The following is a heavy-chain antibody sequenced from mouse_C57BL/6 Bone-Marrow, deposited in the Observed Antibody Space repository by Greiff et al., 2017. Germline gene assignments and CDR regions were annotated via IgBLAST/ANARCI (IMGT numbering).Heavy chain of an antibody. Sequence: QVQLKQSGAELARPGASVKLSCKASGYTFTSYGISWVKQRTGQGLEWIGEIYPRSGNTYYNEKFKGKATLTADKSSSTAYMELRSLTSEDSAVYFCAIHYYYGSSYHYAMDYWGQGTSVTVSS. CDR3: AIHYYYGSSYHYAMDY. D-gene: IGHD1-1*01. CDR2: IYPRSGNT. CDR1: GYTFTSYG. V-gene: IGHV1-81*01. J-gene: IGHJ4*01.